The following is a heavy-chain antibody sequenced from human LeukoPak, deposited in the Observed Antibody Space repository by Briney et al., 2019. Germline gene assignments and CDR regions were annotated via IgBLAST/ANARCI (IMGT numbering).Heavy chain of an antibody. J-gene: IGHJ4*02. CDR3: AREAIAAAGSEGIDY. D-gene: IGHD6-13*01. CDR1: GGSISSYY. Sequence: SETLSLTCTVSGGSISSYYWSWIRQPPGKGLEWIGYIYYSGSTNYNPSLKSRVTISVDTSKNQFSLKLSSVTAADTAVYYCAREAIAAAGSEGIDYWGQGTLVTVSS. CDR2: IYYSGST. V-gene: IGHV4-59*01.